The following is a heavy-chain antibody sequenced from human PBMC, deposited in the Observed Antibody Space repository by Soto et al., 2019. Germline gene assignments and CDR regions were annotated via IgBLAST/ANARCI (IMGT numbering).Heavy chain of an antibody. CDR1: GYTFTSYC. D-gene: IGHD5-12*01. V-gene: IGHV1-46*01. CDR2: INPSGGST. Sequence: ASVKVSCKASGYTFTSYCMHWVRQAPGQGLEWMGIINPSGGSTSYAHKFPGRVTMTRDTSTSTVYMELSSLRSEDTAVYYCARDQGGYDANEPDYYYGMDVWGQGTTVTVSS. J-gene: IGHJ6*02. CDR3: ARDQGGYDANEPDYYYGMDV.